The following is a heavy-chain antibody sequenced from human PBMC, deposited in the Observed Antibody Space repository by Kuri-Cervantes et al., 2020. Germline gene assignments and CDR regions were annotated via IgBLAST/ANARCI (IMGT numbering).Heavy chain of an antibody. Sequence: SVKVSCKASGYTFSSYAISWVRQAPGQGLEWMGGIIPIFGTANYAQKFQERVTITRDMSTSTAYMELSSLRSEDTAVYYCAADLTYCGGDCYSHFDYWGQGTLVTVSS. V-gene: IGHV1-69*05. CDR1: GYTFSSYA. D-gene: IGHD2-21*01. CDR2: IIPIFGTA. J-gene: IGHJ4*02. CDR3: AADLTYCGGDCYSHFDY.